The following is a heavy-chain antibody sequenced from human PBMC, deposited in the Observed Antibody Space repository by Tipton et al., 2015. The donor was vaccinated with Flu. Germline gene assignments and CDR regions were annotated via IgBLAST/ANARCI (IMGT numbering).Heavy chain of an antibody. CDR2: IYYSGST. CDR1: GGSISSYY. V-gene: IGHV4-59*01. D-gene: IGHD7-27*01. CDR3: ARHGKDTGDYLASFDI. Sequence: TLSLTRTVSGGSISSYYWSWIRQPPGKGLEWIGYIYYSGSTNYNPSLKSRVTISVDTSKNQFSLKLSSVTAADTAVYYCARHGKDTGDYLASFDIWGQGTMVTVSS. J-gene: IGHJ3*02.